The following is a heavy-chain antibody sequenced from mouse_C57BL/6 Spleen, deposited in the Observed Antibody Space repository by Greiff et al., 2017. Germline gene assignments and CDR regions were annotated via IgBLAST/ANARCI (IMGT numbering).Heavy chain of an antibody. CDR1: GYTFTDYE. Sequence: VKLQESGAELVRPGASVTLSCKASGYTFTDYEMHWVKQTPVHGLEWIGAIDPETGGTAYNQKFKGKAILTADKSSSTAYMELRSLTSEDSAVYYCTRSYDYGSSLHWYFDVWGTGTTVTVSS. CDR3: TRSYDYGSSLHWYFDV. D-gene: IGHD1-1*01. V-gene: IGHV1-15*01. CDR2: IDPETGGT. J-gene: IGHJ1*03.